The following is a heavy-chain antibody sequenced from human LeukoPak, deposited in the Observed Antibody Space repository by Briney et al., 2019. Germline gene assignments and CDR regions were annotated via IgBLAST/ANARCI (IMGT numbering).Heavy chain of an antibody. V-gene: IGHV1-18*01. CDR3: ARVHYDILTGYSYFDY. D-gene: IGHD3-9*01. CDR1: GSTFTSYG. CDR2: ISAYNDNT. J-gene: IGHJ4*02. Sequence: GASVKVSCKASGSTFTSYGISWVRQAPGQGLEWMGWISAYNDNTNYAQKLQGRVTMTADTSTSTAYMELRSLRSDDTAVYYCARVHYDILTGYSYFDYWGQGTLVTVSS.